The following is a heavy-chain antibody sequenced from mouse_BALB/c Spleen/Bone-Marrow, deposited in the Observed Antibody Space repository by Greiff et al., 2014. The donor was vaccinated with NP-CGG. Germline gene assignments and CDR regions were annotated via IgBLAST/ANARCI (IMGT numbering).Heavy chain of an antibody. CDR1: GFAFSSYD. CDR3: AREVLRSYFDY. V-gene: IGHV5-12-1*01. CDR2: ISSGGGST. J-gene: IGHJ2*01. D-gene: IGHD1-1*01. Sequence: EVNLVESGGGLVKPGGSLKLSCGASGFAFSSYDMSWVRQTPEKRLEWVAYISSGGGSTYYPDTVKGRFTISRDNAKNTLYLQMSSLKSEDTAMYYCAREVLRSYFDYWGQGTTLTVSS.